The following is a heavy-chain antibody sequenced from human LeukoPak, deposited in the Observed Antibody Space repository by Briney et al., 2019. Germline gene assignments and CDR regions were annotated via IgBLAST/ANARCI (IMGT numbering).Heavy chain of an antibody. CDR3: ARTIAGETRWFGDGAFDV. V-gene: IGHV3-30*04. CDR1: GFTFSTYA. CDR2: ISYDGSNK. Sequence: PGGSLRLSCATSGFTFSTYAMHWVRQAPGKGLEWVAIISYDGSNKYYADSVKGRFTISRDNSKNSNNTLYLQMNSLRPEDTAVYYCARTIAGETRWFGDGAFDVWGQGTMVTVSS. J-gene: IGHJ3*01. D-gene: IGHD3-10*01.